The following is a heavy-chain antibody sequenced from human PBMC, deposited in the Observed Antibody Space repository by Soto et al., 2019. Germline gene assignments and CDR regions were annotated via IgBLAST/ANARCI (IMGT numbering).Heavy chain of an antibody. V-gene: IGHV4-39*01. CDR3: ARRGGGDSLFDS. J-gene: IGHJ4*02. CDR1: GGSFSSSNYY. D-gene: IGHD4-17*01. Sequence: QLHLQESGPGLVEPSETLSLTCTVSGGSFSSSNYYWGWIRQPPGKGLEWIGNIFYGGGSGVAYYSPSLKSRVTISVVTSKHLFSLNMRSLTAADRAVYFCARRGGGDSLFDSWGQGKLVTVSS. CDR2: IFYGGGSGVA.